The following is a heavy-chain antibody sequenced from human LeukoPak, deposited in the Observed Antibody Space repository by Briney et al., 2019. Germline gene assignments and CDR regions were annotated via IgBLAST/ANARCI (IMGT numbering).Heavy chain of an antibody. D-gene: IGHD6-19*01. V-gene: IGHV3-20*04. Sequence: GGSLRLSCAASGFTFDDYGMSWVRQAPGKGLEWVSGINWNGGSTGYADSVKGRFTISRDNAKNTLYLQMNSLRAADTAVYYCARGRIAVALYYGMDVWGHGTTVTVFS. CDR2: INWNGGST. CDR1: GFTFDDYG. J-gene: IGHJ6*02. CDR3: ARGRIAVALYYGMDV.